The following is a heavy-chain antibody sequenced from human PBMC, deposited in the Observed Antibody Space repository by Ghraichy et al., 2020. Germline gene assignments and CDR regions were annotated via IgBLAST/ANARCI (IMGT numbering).Heavy chain of an antibody. CDR2: INTYNGDT. J-gene: IGHJ3*01. Sequence: KGWINTYNGDTNSAQKFQGRVTTTMDTSTSTAYMELTSLRSDDTAVYFCARDTHTDSAYGFPFWGQGTMVPVSS. V-gene: IGHV1-18*01. CDR3: ARDTHTDSAYGFPF. D-gene: IGHD3-10*01.